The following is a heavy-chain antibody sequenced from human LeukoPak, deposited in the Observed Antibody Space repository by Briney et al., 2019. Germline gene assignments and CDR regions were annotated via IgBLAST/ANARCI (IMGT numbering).Heavy chain of an antibody. J-gene: IGHJ3*02. CDR1: GYTFTGYY. CDR2: INPNSGGA. Sequence: ASVKVSCKASGYTFTGYYMHWVRQAPGQGLEWMGWINPNSGGANYAQKFQGRVTMTRDTSISTAYMELSRLRSDDTAVYYCAREGSSGSYRAFDIWGQGTMVTVSS. V-gene: IGHV1-2*02. CDR3: AREGSSGSYRAFDI. D-gene: IGHD1-26*01.